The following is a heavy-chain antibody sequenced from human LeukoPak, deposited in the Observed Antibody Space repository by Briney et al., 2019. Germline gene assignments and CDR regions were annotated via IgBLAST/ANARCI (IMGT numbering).Heavy chain of an antibody. CDR3: ARHRSSHSKTYLDY. J-gene: IGHJ4*02. V-gene: IGHV1-69*13. CDR1: GGTFNSYA. CDR2: ITAIFRTT. Sequence: SVNVSCKTSGGTFNSYAISWVRQAPGQGLEGMGGITAIFRTTNYAEKFEDRVTITADESMRTVYLRLSSPRSYDTAVHYCARHRSSHSKTYLDYCRQGPLVTASS. D-gene: IGHD2-2*01.